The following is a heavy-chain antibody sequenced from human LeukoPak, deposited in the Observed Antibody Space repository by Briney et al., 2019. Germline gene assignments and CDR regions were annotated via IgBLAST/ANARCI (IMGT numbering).Heavy chain of an antibody. CDR1: GFTFTNYA. V-gene: IGHV3-23*01. J-gene: IGHJ4*02. CDR3: AKDCNGGNCYIDY. CDR2: MSGRGDST. Sequence: GGSLRLSCAASGFTFTNYAMSWVRQAPGKGLEWVSGMSGRGDSTYYADSVKGRFTISSDNSKNTLYLQMNSLRAEDTAIYYCAKDCNGGNCYIDYWGQGTLVTVSS. D-gene: IGHD2-15*01.